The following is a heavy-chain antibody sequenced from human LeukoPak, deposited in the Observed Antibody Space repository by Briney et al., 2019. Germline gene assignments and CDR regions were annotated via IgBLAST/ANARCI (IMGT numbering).Heavy chain of an antibody. CDR2: ISYDGSNK. V-gene: IGHV3-30-3*01. D-gene: IGHD1-26*01. Sequence: PGRSLRLSCAASGFTFSSYAMHWVRQAPGKGLEWVAVISYDGSNKYYADSVKGRFTISRDNAKNSLFLQMNSLRAEDTAVYYCARDGGHSADYWGQGTQVTVSS. J-gene: IGHJ4*02. CDR3: ARDGGHSADY. CDR1: GFTFSSYA.